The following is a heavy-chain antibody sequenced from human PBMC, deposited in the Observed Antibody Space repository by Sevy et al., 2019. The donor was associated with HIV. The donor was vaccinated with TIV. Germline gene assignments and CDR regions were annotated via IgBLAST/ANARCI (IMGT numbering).Heavy chain of an antibody. V-gene: IGHV3-23*01. D-gene: IGHD2-8*01. CDR1: GFTFSKYS. J-gene: IGHJ4*02. CDR3: AREGGTKPHDY. CDR2: LSFGCGEI. Sequence: GGFLRLSCAASGFTFSKYSMSWVRQPPGKGLEWVSTLSFGCGEINHADSVKGRFTISRDNSKNSLYLQMNNLRAEDTAVYYCAREGGTKPHDYWGQGTLVTVSS.